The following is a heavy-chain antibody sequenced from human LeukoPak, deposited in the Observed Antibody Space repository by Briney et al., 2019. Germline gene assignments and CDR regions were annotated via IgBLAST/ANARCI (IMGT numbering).Heavy chain of an antibody. CDR1: GGSISSSSYY. Sequence: SETLSLTCTVSGGSISSSSYYWGWIRQPPGKGLEWIGSIYYSGSTYYNPSLKSRVTISVDTSKNQFSLKLSSVTAADTAVYYWARNLAYCGGDCYTYMDVWGQGTTVTVSS. D-gene: IGHD2-21*02. V-gene: IGHV4-39*01. J-gene: IGHJ6*02. CDR2: IYYSGST. CDR3: ARNLAYCGGDCYTYMDV.